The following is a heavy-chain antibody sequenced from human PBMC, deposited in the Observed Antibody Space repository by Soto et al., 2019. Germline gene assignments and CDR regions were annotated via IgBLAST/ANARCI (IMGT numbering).Heavy chain of an antibody. CDR1: GDTSSTYS. D-gene: IGHD2-15*01. V-gene: IGHV1-69*02. CDR2: IIPILALT. Sequence: QVQLVQSGAEVKKTGSSVKVSCKASGDTSSTYSINWVRQAPGQGLEWVGRIIPILALTNYAQRFQGRVTITADKSRSKGYMELSSLRSEDTAVYCCARGYCSGGSCYSPRYNWFDPWGQGALVTVSS. CDR3: ARGYCSGGSCYSPRYNWFDP. J-gene: IGHJ5*02.